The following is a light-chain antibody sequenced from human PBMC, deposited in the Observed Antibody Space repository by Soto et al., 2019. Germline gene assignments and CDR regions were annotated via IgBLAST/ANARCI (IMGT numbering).Light chain of an antibody. V-gene: IGKV3-15*01. CDR3: QQYNDWPLT. CDR1: QSVRSN. CDR2: GAF. Sequence: EIVMTQSPVTLSVSPGERATISCRASQSVRSNLAWYQHKPGQAPSLLIYGAFTRATGIPARFSGTGSGTEFTLTISSLQSEDFALYYCQQYNDWPLTFGKGTKVDIK. J-gene: IGKJ1*01.